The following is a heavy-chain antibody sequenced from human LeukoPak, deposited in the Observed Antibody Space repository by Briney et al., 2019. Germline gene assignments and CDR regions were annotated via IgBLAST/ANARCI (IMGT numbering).Heavy chain of an antibody. CDR3: AELGTTMIGGV. CDR2: ISSSGSTI. CDR1: GFTFSSYE. J-gene: IGHJ6*04. V-gene: IGHV3-48*03. Sequence: GGSLRLSCAASGFTFSSYEMNWVRQAPGKGLEWVSYISSSGSTIYYADSVKGRFTISRDNAKNSLYLQMNGLRAEDTAVYYCAELGTTMIGGVWGKGTTVTISS. D-gene: IGHD3-10*02.